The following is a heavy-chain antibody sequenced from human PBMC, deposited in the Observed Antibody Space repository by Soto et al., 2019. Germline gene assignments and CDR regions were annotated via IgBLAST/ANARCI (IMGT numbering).Heavy chain of an antibody. J-gene: IGHJ6*02. CDR2: ISYDGSNK. V-gene: IGHV3-30-3*01. Sequence: QVQLVESGGGVVQPGRSLRLSCAASGFTFSSYAMHWVRQAPGKGLEWVAVISYDGSNKYYADSVKGRFTISRDNSKNTLYLQMNSLRAEDTAVYYCARERGPSYYYGMDVWGQGTTVTVSS. CDR1: GFTFSSYA. D-gene: IGHD3-10*01. CDR3: ARERGPSYYYGMDV.